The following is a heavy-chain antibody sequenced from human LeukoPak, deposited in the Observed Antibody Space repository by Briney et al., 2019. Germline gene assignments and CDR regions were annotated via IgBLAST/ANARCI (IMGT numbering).Heavy chain of an antibody. V-gene: IGHV4-39*07. D-gene: IGHD6-13*01. J-gene: IGHJ4*02. CDR3: ARAQIAAAGYYFDY. Sequence: SETLSLTCTVSGGSISSSSYYWGWIRQPPGKGLEWIGSIYYSGSTYYNPSLKSRVTMSVDRSKNQFSLKLNSVTAADTAVYYCARAQIAAAGYYFDYWGQGTLVTVSS. CDR2: IYYSGST. CDR1: GGSISSSSYY.